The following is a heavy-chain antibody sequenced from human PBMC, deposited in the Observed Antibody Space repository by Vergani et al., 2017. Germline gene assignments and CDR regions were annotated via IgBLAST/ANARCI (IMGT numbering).Heavy chain of an antibody. CDR1: GFTFSSYA. CDR3: AKGKGYDFWSGYYSDHYYYYYMDV. D-gene: IGHD3-3*01. J-gene: IGHJ6*03. CDR2: ISGSGGST. V-gene: IGHV3-23*01. Sequence: EVQLLESGGGLVQPGGSLRLSCAASGFTFSSYAMSWVRQAPGKGLEWVSAISGSGGSTYYADSVKGRFTISRDNSKNTLYLQRNSLRAEDTAVYYCAKGKGYDFWSGYYSDHYYYYYMDVWGKGTTVTVSS.